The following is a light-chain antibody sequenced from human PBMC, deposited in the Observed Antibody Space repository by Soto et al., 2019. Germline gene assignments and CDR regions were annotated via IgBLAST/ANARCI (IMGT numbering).Light chain of an antibody. V-gene: IGKV1-5*03. J-gene: IGKJ4*01. CDR1: QSINNY. CDR3: QQCSSYPLT. Sequence: DIQMTQSPSTLSASVGDRVTITCRASQSINNYLAWHQQKPGKAPKVLIYKTSTLESGVPSRFSGSGSGTEFTLTISSLQPDDFATYYCQQCSSYPLTFGGGTKVDIK. CDR2: KTS.